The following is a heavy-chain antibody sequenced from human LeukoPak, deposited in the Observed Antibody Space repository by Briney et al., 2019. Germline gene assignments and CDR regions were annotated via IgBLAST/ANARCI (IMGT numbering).Heavy chain of an antibody. V-gene: IGHV3-7*01. CDR1: GFMFSSFW. D-gene: IGHD1-26*01. J-gene: IGHJ4*02. CDR3: AKGGGSYPLNFDY. Sequence: GGSLRLSCTASGFMFSSFWMSWVRQAPGKGLEWVANINQGENEKYYVDSVKGRFTISRDNSKNTLSLQMNSLRAEDTAVYYCAKGGGSYPLNFDYWGQGTLVTVSS. CDR2: INQGENEK.